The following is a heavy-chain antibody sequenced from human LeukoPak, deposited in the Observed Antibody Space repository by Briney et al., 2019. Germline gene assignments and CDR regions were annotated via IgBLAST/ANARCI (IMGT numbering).Heavy chain of an antibody. Sequence: PGGSLRLSCAASGFTFSSYAMHWVRQAPGKGLEWVGVISYGGSNKYYADSVKGRFTISRDTSKNTLYLQMNSLRAEDTAVYYCAREAEDIVVVPAAIGFDYWGQGTLVTVSS. D-gene: IGHD2-2*01. CDR3: AREAEDIVVVPAAIGFDY. V-gene: IGHV3-30*04. J-gene: IGHJ4*02. CDR2: ISYGGSNK. CDR1: GFTFSSYA.